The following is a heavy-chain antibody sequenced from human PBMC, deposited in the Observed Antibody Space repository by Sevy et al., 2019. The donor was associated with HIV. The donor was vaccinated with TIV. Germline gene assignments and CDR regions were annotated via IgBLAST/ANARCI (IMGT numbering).Heavy chain of an antibody. D-gene: IGHD1-7*01. Sequence: SETLSLTCAVYGGSFSGYYWSWIRQPPGKGLEWIGEINHSGSTNYNPSLKSRVTISVDTSKNQFSLKLSSVTAADTAVYYCARFTERGWNYVWTIRGMDVWGQGTTVTVSS. CDR2: INHSGST. CDR1: GGSFSGYY. CDR3: ARFTERGWNYVWTIRGMDV. J-gene: IGHJ6*02. V-gene: IGHV4-34*01.